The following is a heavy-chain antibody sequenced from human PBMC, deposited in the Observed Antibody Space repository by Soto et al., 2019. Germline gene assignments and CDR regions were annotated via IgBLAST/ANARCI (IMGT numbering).Heavy chain of an antibody. V-gene: IGHV3-30-3*01. CDR3: ARDYYDSSGYYNY. Sequence: PGGSLRLSCAASGFTFSSYAMHWVRQAPGKGLEWVAVISYDGSNKYYADSVKGRFTISRDNSKNTLYLQMNSLRAEDTAVYYCARDYYDSSGYYNYWGQGTRGTVSS. J-gene: IGHJ4*02. CDR2: ISYDGSNK. CDR1: GFTFSSYA. D-gene: IGHD3-22*01.